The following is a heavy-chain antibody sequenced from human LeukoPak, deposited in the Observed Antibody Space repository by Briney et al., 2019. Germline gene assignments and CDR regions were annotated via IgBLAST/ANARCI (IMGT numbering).Heavy chain of an antibody. J-gene: IGHJ4*02. V-gene: IGHV4-30-4*01. CDR1: GGSISSGDYY. Sequence: SQTLSLTCTVSGGSISSGDYYWSWIRQPPGKGLEWIGYIYYSGSTYYNPSLKSRVTISVDTSKNQFSLELSSVTAADTAVYYCASTDIVVVPAAHDYWGQGTLVTVSS. CDR2: IYYSGST. D-gene: IGHD2-2*01. CDR3: ASTDIVVVPAAHDY.